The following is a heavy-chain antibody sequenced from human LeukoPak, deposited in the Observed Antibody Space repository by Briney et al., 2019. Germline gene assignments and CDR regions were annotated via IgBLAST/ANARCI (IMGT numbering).Heavy chain of an antibody. D-gene: IGHD5-18*01. J-gene: IGHJ4*02. CDR3: ARQADTAMLIWSFTDY. V-gene: IGHV3-21*01. CDR1: GFTFSSYS. Sequence: GGSLRLSCAASGFTFSSYSMNWVRQAPGKGLEWVSSISSRSSYIDYADSLKGRFTISRDNAKNSLYLQMNSLRAEDTALYYCARQADTAMLIWSFTDYWGQGTLVTVSS. CDR2: ISSRSSYI.